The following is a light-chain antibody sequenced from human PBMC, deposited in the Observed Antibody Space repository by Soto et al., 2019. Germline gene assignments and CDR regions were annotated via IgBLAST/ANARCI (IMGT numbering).Light chain of an antibody. CDR2: DVS. J-gene: IGLJ1*01. Sequence: LTQPRSVSGSPGQSVTISCTGTSSDVGSYNYVSWYRQHPDKAPKLIIYDVSQRPSGVPDRFSGSKSGNTASLTISGLQAEDEADYCCCSYAGSYSFVFGTGTKVTVL. CDR3: CSYAGSYSFV. V-gene: IGLV2-11*01. CDR1: SSDVGSYNY.